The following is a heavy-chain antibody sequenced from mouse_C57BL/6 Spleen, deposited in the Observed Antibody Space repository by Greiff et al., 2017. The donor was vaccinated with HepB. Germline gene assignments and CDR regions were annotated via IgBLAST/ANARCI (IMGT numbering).Heavy chain of an antibody. CDR2: INPNYGTT. D-gene: IGHD1-1*01. Sequence: EVQLQESGPELVKPGASVKISCKASGYSFTDYNMNWVKQSNGKSLEWIGVINPNYGTTSYNQKFKGKATLTVDQSSSTAYMQLNSLTSEDSAVYYCAREKYGSSYFYFDYWGQGTTLTVSS. V-gene: IGHV1-39*01. J-gene: IGHJ2*01. CDR1: GYSFTDYN. CDR3: AREKYGSSYFYFDY.